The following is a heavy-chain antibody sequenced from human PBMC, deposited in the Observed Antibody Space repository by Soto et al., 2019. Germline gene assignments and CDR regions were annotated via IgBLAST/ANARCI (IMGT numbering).Heavy chain of an antibody. J-gene: IGHJ6*02. D-gene: IGHD3-10*01. Sequence: PGGSLRLSCEASGFTFNDYSMDWVRQAPEKGLEWVSSISSSGTYIYYADSVKGRFAISRDNANNVMYLQMDTLRAEDTAVYYCGRAGHVFDVHYYGMDLWGQGTTVTVSS. CDR2: ISSSGTYI. CDR1: GFTFNDYS. CDR3: GRAGHVFDVHYYGMDL. V-gene: IGHV3-21*01.